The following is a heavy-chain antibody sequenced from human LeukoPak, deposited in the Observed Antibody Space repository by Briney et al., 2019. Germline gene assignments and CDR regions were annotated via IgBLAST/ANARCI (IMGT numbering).Heavy chain of an antibody. Sequence: SETLSLTCTVSGGSISSGDYYWSWIRQPPGKGLEWIGYMYYSGSTYYKPSLKSRVTISTDTSKNQFSLKLSSVTAADTAVYYCARDSSDIRSLIAHWGQGTLVTVSS. CDR2: MYYSGST. CDR3: ARDSSDIRSLIAH. CDR1: GGSISSGDYY. D-gene: IGHD2-15*01. J-gene: IGHJ1*01. V-gene: IGHV4-30-4*01.